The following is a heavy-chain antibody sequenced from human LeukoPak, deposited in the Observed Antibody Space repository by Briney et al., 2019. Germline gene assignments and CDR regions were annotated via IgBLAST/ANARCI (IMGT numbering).Heavy chain of an antibody. CDR1: GFTFSTYE. CDR3: ARDRDGTGPSDYFDY. Sequence: GGSLRLSCAASGFTFSTYEMHWVRQAPGKGLEWVSYISTSGTNIYYADSVKGRFTISRDNAKNSLHLQMNSLRAEDTAVYYCARDRDGTGPSDYFDYWGGGTLVTVSS. CDR2: ISTSGTNI. J-gene: IGHJ4*02. V-gene: IGHV3-48*03. D-gene: IGHD1-1*01.